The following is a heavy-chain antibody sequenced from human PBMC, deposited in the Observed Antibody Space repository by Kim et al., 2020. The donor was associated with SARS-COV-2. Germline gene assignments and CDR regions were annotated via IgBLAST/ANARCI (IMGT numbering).Heavy chain of an antibody. CDR3: AKAFSSDRRAWIHDA. J-gene: IGHJ1*01. V-gene: IGHV3-23*01. Sequence: GGSLRLSCVGSGFTFTSFAMSWVRQAPGKGLEWISAVSGSGEVTFYADSADGRFTISRENSRNTLFLQMTSLRADDTAIYYCAKAFSSDRRAWIHDAWG. CDR2: VSGSGEVT. CDR1: GFTFTSFA. D-gene: IGHD5-18*01.